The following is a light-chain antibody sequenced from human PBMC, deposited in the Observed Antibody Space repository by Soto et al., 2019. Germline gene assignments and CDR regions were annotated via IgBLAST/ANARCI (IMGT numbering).Light chain of an antibody. Sequence: QSVLTQPASVSGSPGQSITISCTGTSSDVGGYNFVSSYQQHPGRAPKLLIYEVSRRPSGVSNRFSGSKSGDTASLTISGLQAEDEADYYCYSYRGYYTRVFGTGTKVTVL. CDR1: SSDVGGYNF. J-gene: IGLJ1*01. CDR3: YSYRGYYTRV. CDR2: EVS. V-gene: IGLV2-14*01.